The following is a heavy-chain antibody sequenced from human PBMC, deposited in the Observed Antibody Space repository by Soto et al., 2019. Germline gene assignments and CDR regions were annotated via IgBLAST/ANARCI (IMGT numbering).Heavy chain of an antibody. CDR2: IIPIFATA. V-gene: IGHV1-69*13. J-gene: IGHJ6*02. D-gene: IGHD2-15*01. Sequence: ASVKVSCKASGGTFSSYAISCVRQAPVQGLEWMGGIIPIFATANYAQKFQGRVTTTADESTSTAYMELSSLRSEDTAVYYCARVTSVVMGHGMDVWGQGTTVTVSS. CDR1: GGTFSSYA. CDR3: ARVTSVVMGHGMDV.